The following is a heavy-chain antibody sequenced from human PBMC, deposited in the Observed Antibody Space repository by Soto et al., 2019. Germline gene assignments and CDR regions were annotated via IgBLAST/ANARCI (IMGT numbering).Heavy chain of an antibody. Sequence: SETLSLTCTVSGGSISSYYWSWIRQPPGKGLEWIGYIYYSGNTNYNPSLKSRVTISVDTSKNQFSLKLSSVTAADTAVYYCARQSSYEEPLACDYWGQGTLVTVSS. J-gene: IGHJ4*02. CDR3: ARQSSYEEPLACDY. CDR2: IYYSGNT. V-gene: IGHV4-59*08. CDR1: GGSISSYY. D-gene: IGHD3-3*01.